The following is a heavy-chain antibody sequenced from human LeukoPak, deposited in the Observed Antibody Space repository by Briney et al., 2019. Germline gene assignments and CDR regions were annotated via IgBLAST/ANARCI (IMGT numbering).Heavy chain of an antibody. CDR1: GYTLSDSA. V-gene: IGHV1-24*01. Sequence: GASVTVSCKVSGYTLSDSAMHWVRQAPGKGLEWMGGLDPEDGEAIYAQPLQGRVTMTEDTSSDTAYMVLSSLRSEDTAVYYCATRNFGDYGAFDIWGQGTMVTVSS. CDR3: ATRNFGDYGAFDI. CDR2: LDPEDGEA. J-gene: IGHJ3*02. D-gene: IGHD4-17*01.